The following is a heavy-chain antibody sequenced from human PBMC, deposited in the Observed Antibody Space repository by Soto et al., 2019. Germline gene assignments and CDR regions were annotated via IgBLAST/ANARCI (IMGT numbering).Heavy chain of an antibody. CDR1: GGSISSSSYY. CDR3: ARLSPTIFGVVIHNHDAFDI. V-gene: IGHV4-39*01. Sequence: PSETLSLTCTVSGGSISSSSYYWGWIRQPPGKGLEWIGSIYYSGSTYYNPSLKSRVTISVDTSKNQFSLKLSSVTAADTAVYYCARLSPTIFGVVIHNHDAFDIWGQGTMVTVSS. CDR2: IYYSGST. D-gene: IGHD3-3*01. J-gene: IGHJ3*02.